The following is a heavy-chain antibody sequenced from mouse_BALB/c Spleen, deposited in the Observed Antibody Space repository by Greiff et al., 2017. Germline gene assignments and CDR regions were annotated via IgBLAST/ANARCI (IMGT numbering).Heavy chain of an antibody. CDR3: ARFLWLRRRMLAMDY. CDR1: GYSITSDYA. Sequence: EVKLMESGPGLVKPSQSLSLTCTVTGYSITSDYAWNWIRQFPGNKLEWMGYISYSGSTSYNPSLKSRISITRDTSKNQFFLQLNSVTTEDTATYYCARFLWLRRRMLAMDYWGQGTSVTVSS. CDR2: ISYSGST. J-gene: IGHJ4*01. V-gene: IGHV3-2*02. D-gene: IGHD2-2*01.